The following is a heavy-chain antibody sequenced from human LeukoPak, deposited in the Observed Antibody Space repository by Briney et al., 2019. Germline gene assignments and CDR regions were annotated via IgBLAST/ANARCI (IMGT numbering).Heavy chain of an antibody. Sequence: GGSLRLSCAASGFTFDDYAMHSVRQAPGKGLEWDSGISFNSGPIGYADSVKGRFTISRDKAKNSLYLQMNSLRAEDTALYYCARVGDRGYRYGSDYWGQGNLATVSS. V-gene: IGHV3-9*01. D-gene: IGHD5-12*01. CDR1: GFTFDDYA. CDR2: ISFNSGPI. CDR3: ARVGDRGYRYGSDY. J-gene: IGHJ4*02.